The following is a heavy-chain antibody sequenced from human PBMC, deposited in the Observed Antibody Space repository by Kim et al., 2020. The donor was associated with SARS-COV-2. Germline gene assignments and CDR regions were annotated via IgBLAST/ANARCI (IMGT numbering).Heavy chain of an antibody. J-gene: IGHJ4*02. CDR3: ARHAIQWLESYYFDY. Sequence: SETLSLTCTVSGGSISSSSYYWGWIRQPPGKGLEWIGSIYYSGSTYYNPSLKSRVTISVDTSKNQFSLKLSSVTAADTAVYYCARHAIQWLESYYFDYWGQGTLVTVSS. D-gene: IGHD6-19*01. CDR1: GGSISSSSYY. CDR2: IYYSGST. V-gene: IGHV4-39*01.